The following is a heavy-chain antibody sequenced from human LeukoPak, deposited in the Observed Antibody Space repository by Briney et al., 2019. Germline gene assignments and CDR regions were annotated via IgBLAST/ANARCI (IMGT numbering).Heavy chain of an antibody. CDR2: ISGSGGST. CDR1: GGSISSSN. V-gene: IGHV3-23*01. J-gene: IGHJ4*02. D-gene: IGHD3-3*01. CDR3: ASLPYDFWSGYIDY. Sequence: GTLSLTCAVSGGSISSSNWWSWVRQAPGKGLEWVSAISGSGGSTYYADSVKGRFTISRDNSKNTLYLQMNSLRAEDTAVYYCASLPYDFWSGYIDYWGQGTLVTVSS.